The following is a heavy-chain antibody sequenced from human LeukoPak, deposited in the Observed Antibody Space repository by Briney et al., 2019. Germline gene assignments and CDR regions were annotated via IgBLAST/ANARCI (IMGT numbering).Heavy chain of an antibody. Sequence: GGSLRLSCAASGFTFSSYAMSWVRQAPGKGLEWVSAISGSGGSTYYADSVKGRFTISRDNSKNTLYLQMNSLRGEDTAVFYCARDPLNRRWGSYYFDYWGQGTLVTVSS. J-gene: IGHJ4*02. CDR2: ISGSGGST. CDR1: GFTFSSYA. V-gene: IGHV3-23*01. D-gene: IGHD3-16*01. CDR3: ARDPLNRRWGSYYFDY.